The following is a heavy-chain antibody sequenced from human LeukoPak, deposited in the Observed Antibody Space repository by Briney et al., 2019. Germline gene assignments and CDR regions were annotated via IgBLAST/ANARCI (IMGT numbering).Heavy chain of an antibody. Sequence: SETLSLTCTVSGGSISSGDYYWSWIRQPPGKGLEWIGYIYYSGSTYYNPSLKSRVTISVDTSKNQFSLKLSSVTAADTAVYYCARAFVWPFGELERIDYWGQGTLVTVSS. D-gene: IGHD3-10*01. J-gene: IGHJ4*02. CDR2: IYYSGST. CDR1: GGSISSGDYY. V-gene: IGHV4-30-4*01. CDR3: ARAFVWPFGELERIDY.